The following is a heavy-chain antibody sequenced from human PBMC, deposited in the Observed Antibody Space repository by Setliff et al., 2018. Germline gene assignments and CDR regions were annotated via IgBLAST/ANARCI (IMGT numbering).Heavy chain of an antibody. D-gene: IGHD3-10*01. CDR3: ARDRTYYGSGTYTRWFDY. CDR2: IFYSGDT. J-gene: IGHJ4*02. V-gene: IGHV4-59*02. CDR1: GGSVRSHY. Sequence: LSLTCTVSGGSVRSHYWSWIRHSPGKGLEWIGFIFYSGDTKSNPSLKSRVTMSVDTSKNQFSLQLSSVTAADTAVYYCARDRTYYGSGTYTRWFDYWGQGTLVTVSS.